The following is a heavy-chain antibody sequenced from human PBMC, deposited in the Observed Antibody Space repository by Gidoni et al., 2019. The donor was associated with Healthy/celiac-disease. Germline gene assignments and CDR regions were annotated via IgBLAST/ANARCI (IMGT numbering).Heavy chain of an antibody. D-gene: IGHD3-10*01. Sequence: QVQLVESGGGVVQPGRSLRLSCAASGFTFSSYGMHWVRQAPGKGLEWVAVISYDGSNKYYADSVKGRFTISRDNSKNTLYLQMNSLRAEDTAVYYCAKGSDGSGSYGSIDYWGQGTLVTVSS. CDR3: AKGSDGSGSYGSIDY. CDR2: ISYDGSNK. CDR1: GFTFSSYG. J-gene: IGHJ4*02. V-gene: IGHV3-30*18.